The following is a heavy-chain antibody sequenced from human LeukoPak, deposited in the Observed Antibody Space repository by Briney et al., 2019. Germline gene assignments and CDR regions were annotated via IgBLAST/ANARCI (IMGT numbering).Heavy chain of an antibody. CDR3: ARDPYSSGWSYWYFDL. V-gene: IGHV4-59*01. J-gene: IGHJ2*01. CDR1: GGSLSSYY. D-gene: IGHD6-19*01. CDR2: IYSSGST. Sequence: SETLSLTCTVSGGSLSSYYWSWIRQPPGKGLEWIGYIYSSGSTNYNPSLKSRVTISVDTSKNQFSLKLSSVTAADTAVYYCARDPYSSGWSYWYFDLWGRGTLVTVSS.